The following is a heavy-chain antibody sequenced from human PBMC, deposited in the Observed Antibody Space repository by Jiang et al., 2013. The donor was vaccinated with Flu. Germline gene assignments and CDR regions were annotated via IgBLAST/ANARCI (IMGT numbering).Heavy chain of an antibody. Sequence: GAEVKKPGASVKVSCKASGYTFTSYDINWVRQATGQGLEWMGWMNPNSGNTGYAQKFQGRVTMTRNTSISTAYMELSSLRSEDTAVYYCARVGYDYVWGSYRSVYYFDYWGQGTLVTVSS. CDR3: ARVGYDYVWGSYRSVYYFDY. CDR1: GYTFTSYD. J-gene: IGHJ4*02. CDR2: MNPNSGNT. V-gene: IGHV1-8*01. D-gene: IGHD3-16*02.